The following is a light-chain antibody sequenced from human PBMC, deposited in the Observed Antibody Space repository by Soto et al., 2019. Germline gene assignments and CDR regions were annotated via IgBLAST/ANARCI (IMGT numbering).Light chain of an antibody. CDR2: GAS. V-gene: IGKV3-20*01. CDR3: QQYSSSPIT. J-gene: IGKJ5*01. CDR1: QSFSSTY. Sequence: EIVLTQAPGTLSLSPGDIATLSCRPSQSFSSTYLAWYQQKPGQAPRLIIYGASSRATGIPDRFSGGGSGTDFSLTISRLDPEDFAVYYCQQYSSSPITLGQGTRLEIK.